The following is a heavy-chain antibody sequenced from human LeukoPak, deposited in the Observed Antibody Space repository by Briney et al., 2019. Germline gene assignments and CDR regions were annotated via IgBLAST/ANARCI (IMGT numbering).Heavy chain of an antibody. D-gene: IGHD3-9*01. J-gene: IGHJ5*02. Sequence: SETLSLTCSVSGGSISSYYWSWIRQPPGKGLEWIGYIYYSGSTHYNPSLKSRVTISPDTSKKQFSLKLSSVTAADTAVYYCARHSYYDILTGFDPWGQGTLVTVSS. CDR1: GGSISSYY. CDR2: IYYSGST. V-gene: IGHV4-59*08. CDR3: ARHSYYDILTGFDP.